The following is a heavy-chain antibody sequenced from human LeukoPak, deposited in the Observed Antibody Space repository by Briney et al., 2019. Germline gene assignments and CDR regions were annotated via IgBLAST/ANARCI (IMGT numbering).Heavy chain of an antibody. V-gene: IGHV4-38-2*02. CDR1: GYSISSGYY. CDR3: ARDRREYYYDSSGYYDY. CDR2: IYHSGST. Sequence: PSETLSLTCTVSGYSISSGYYWGWIRQPPGKGLERIGSIYHSGSTYYNPSLKSRVTISVDTSKNQFSLKLSSVTAADTAVYYCARDRREYYYDSSGYYDYWGQGTLVTVSS. J-gene: IGHJ4*02. D-gene: IGHD3-22*01.